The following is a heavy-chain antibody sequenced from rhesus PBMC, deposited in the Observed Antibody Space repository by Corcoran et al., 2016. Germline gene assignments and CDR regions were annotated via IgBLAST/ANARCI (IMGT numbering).Heavy chain of an antibody. D-gene: IGHD1-26*01. CDR2: IDGKSAST. J-gene: IGHJ4*01. V-gene: IGHV4-73*01. Sequence: QVKLQQWGEGLVKPSETLSLTCAVYGGSISGYYWRWIRQPPGERLEWIGNIDGKSASTNYNPSLKNRVTISKDTSKNQFSLKLSSVTAADTAVYYCARSGRTGYNYYFDYWGQGVLVTVSS. CDR3: ARSGRTGYNYYFDY. CDR1: GGSISGYY.